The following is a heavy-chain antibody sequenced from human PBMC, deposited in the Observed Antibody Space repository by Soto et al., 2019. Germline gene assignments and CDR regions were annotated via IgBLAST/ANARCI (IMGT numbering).Heavy chain of an antibody. V-gene: IGHV3-30-3*01. CDR2: ISYDGSNK. Sequence: LRLSCAASGFTFSSYAMHWVRQAPGKGLEWVAVISYDGSNKYYADSVKGRFTISRDNSKNTLYLQMNSLRAEDTAVYYCARDRGDGYNFAYYFDYWGQGTLVTVSS. CDR1: GFTFSSYA. CDR3: ARDRGDGYNFAYYFDY. D-gene: IGHD5-12*01. J-gene: IGHJ4*02.